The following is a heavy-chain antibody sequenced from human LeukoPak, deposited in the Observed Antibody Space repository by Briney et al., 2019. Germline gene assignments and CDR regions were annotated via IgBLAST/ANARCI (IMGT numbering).Heavy chain of an antibody. CDR1: GYTFTSYG. CDR2: VSTYNGNT. D-gene: IGHD1-26*01. J-gene: IGHJ4*02. Sequence: ASVKVSCKASGYTFTSYGISWVRQAPGQGLEWMGGVSTYNGNTKYAQNLQGRVTTTTDTSTSTAYMELRSLRSDDTAMYYCARQSTGSYYSPIDYWGQGTLVTVSS. V-gene: IGHV1-18*01. CDR3: ARQSTGSYYSPIDY.